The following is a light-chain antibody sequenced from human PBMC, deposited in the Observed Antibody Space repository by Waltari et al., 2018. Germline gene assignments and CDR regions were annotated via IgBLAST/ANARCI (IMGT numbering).Light chain of an antibody. CDR3: CSYAGSSTWV. J-gene: IGLJ3*02. Sequence: QSALTQPASVSGSPGQAITISCTGTSSDVGGYNYGSWYQQHPGKAPKLMIYDVSKRPSGVSNRFSGSKSGNTASLTISGLQAEDEADYYCCSYAGSSTWVFGGGTNLTVL. CDR1: SSDVGGYNY. CDR2: DVS. V-gene: IGLV2-23*02.